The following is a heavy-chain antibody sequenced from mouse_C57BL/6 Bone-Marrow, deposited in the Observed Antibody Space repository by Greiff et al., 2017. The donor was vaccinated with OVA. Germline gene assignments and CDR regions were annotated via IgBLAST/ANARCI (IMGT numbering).Heavy chain of an antibody. CDR2: IYPGGGYT. V-gene: IGHV1-63*01. J-gene: IGHJ1*03. Sequence: VQLQESGAELVRPGTSVKMSCKASGYTFTNYWIGWAKQRPGHGLEWIGDIYPGGGYTNYNEKLKGKATLTADKSSSTAYMQFSSLTSEDSAIYYCARDGYYWYFDVWGTGTTVTVSS. CDR3: ARDGYYWYFDV. CDR1: GYTFTNYW. D-gene: IGHD2-3*01.